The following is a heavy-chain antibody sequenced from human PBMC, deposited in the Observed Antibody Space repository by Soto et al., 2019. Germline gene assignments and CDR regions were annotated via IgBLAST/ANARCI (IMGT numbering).Heavy chain of an antibody. CDR2: IYHSGNT. V-gene: IGHV4-59*01. D-gene: IGHD2-15*01. CDR1: GGSIRNVY. Sequence: QVQLQESGPGLVKPSETLSLTCTVSGGSIRNVYRSWIRQSPGKGLEWIGFIYHSGNTKYNPSLKSRVTISIDTSNNQFSLSLKSVTAADTAVYFCARAHAPTLPFDSWGQGTLVTVSS. CDR3: ARAHAPTLPFDS. J-gene: IGHJ4*02.